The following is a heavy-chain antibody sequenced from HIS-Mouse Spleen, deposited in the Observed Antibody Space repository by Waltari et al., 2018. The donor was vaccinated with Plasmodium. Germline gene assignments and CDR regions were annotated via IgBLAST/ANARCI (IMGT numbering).Heavy chain of an antibody. V-gene: IGHV3-23*01. CDR2: IRVSGGRT. CDR1: GFTFRSSA. CDR3: AKSSKGTGDLWDY. J-gene: IGHJ4*02. D-gene: IGHD7-27*01. Sequence: GGSLRLSCAASGFTFRSSAISCFRPAPGKGLAWVSAIRVSGGRTYYADSVKGRFTISRDNAKNTLYLQRNSLRAEDTAVYYCAKSSKGTGDLWDYWGQGTLVTVSS.